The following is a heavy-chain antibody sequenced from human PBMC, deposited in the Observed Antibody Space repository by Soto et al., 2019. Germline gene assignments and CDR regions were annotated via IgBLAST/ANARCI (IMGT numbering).Heavy chain of an antibody. CDR2: INPSGGST. D-gene: IGHD3-22*01. Sequence: GASMEVSCKACGYTVHSCYMHWVRQATGQGLEWMGIINPSGGSTSYAQKFQGRVTMTRDTSTSTVYMELSSLRSEDTAVYYCAREFYYYDSSGRQYYFDYWGQGNLVTVSA. CDR1: GYTVHSCY. CDR3: AREFYYYDSSGRQYYFDY. J-gene: IGHJ4*02. V-gene: IGHV1-46*02.